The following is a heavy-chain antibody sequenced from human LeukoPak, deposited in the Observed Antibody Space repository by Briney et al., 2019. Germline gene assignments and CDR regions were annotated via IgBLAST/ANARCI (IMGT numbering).Heavy chain of an antibody. CDR2: IYYSGST. V-gene: IGHV4-39*07. D-gene: IGHD2-15*01. Sequence: PSETLSLTCAVSGGSISSSSYYWGWIRQPPGKGLEWIGSIYYSGSTNYNPSLKSRVTISVDTSKNQFSLKLSSVTAADTAVYYCARARYCSSTSCYFYCSGGSCYSGAFDYWGQGTLVTVSS. CDR1: GGSISSSSYY. CDR3: ARARYCSSTSCYFYCSGGSCYSGAFDY. J-gene: IGHJ4*02.